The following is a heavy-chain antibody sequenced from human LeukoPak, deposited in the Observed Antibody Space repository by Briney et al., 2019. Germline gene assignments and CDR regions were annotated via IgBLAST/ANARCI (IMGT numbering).Heavy chain of an antibody. J-gene: IGHJ4*02. CDR3: ATSEWLLYDGDYFDY. D-gene: IGHD3-3*01. V-gene: IGHV3-23*01. Sequence: GGSLRLSCAASGFTFSSYAMSWVRQAPGKGLEWVSAISGSGGSTYYADSVKGRFTISRGNSKNTLYLQMNSLRAEDTAVYYCATSEWLLYDGDYFDYWGQGTLVTVSS. CDR2: ISGSGGST. CDR1: GFTFSSYA.